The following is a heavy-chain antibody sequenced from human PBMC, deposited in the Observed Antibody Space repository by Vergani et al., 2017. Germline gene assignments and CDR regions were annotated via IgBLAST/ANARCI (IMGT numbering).Heavy chain of an antibody. V-gene: IGHV3-21*01. D-gene: IGHD6-6*01. CDR3: ARARGIAARPSDY. CDR2: ISSSSSYI. CDR1: GFTFSSYS. Sequence: EVQLVESGGVVVQPGGSLRLSCAASGFTFSSYSMNWVRQAPGKGLEWVSSISSSSSYIYYADSVTGRFTISRDNAKNSLYLQMNSLRAEDTAVYYCARARGIAARPSDYWGQGTLVTVSS. J-gene: IGHJ4*02.